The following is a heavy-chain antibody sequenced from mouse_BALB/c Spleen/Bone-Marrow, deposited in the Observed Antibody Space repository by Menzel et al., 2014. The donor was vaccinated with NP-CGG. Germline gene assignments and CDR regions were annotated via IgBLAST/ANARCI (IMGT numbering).Heavy chain of an antibody. CDR1: GFTFSSYG. CDR2: ISSGGSYT. Sequence: EVKVVESGGDLVKPGGSLKLSCAASGFTFSSYGMSWVRQTPGKRLEWVATISSGGSYTYYPDSVKGRFTISRDNAKNTLYLQMSSLKSEDTAMYYCARPYDFGAWFAYWGQGTLVTVSA. J-gene: IGHJ3*01. CDR3: ARPYDFGAWFAY. D-gene: IGHD2-4*01. V-gene: IGHV5-6*01.